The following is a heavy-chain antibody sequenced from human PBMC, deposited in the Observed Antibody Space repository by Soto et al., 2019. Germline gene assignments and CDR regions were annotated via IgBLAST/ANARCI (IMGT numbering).Heavy chain of an antibody. J-gene: IGHJ4*02. CDR3: ARESEDLTSNFDY. Sequence: GGSLRLSCAASGFTFTRYSMNWVRQAPGKGLEWVSSISSTTNYIYYGDSMKGRFTISRDNAKDSLYLEMNSLRAEDTAVYYRARESEDLTSNFDYWGQGTLVTVSS. CDR1: GFTFTRYS. V-gene: IGHV3-21*06. CDR2: ISSTTNYI.